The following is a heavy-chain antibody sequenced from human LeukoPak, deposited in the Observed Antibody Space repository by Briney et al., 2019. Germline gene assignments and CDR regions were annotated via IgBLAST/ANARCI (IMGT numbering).Heavy chain of an antibody. CDR1: GASISSGGYY. V-gene: IGHV4-30-4*01. CDR2: IYYSRST. Sequence: SETLSLTCTVSGASISSGGYYWNWIRQPPGKGLEWIGYIYYSRSTSYSPSLKSRLTISVDTSKNQFSLKLSSVTAADTAVYYCARDGYNSGYFDYWGQGTLVTVSS. D-gene: IGHD5-24*01. J-gene: IGHJ4*02. CDR3: ARDGYNSGYFDY.